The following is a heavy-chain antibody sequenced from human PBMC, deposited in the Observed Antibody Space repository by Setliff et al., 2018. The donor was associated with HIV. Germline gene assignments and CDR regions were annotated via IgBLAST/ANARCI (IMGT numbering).Heavy chain of an antibody. Sequence: ASVKVSCTASGYTFTAYYLHWVRQAPGQGLEWMGRINPNNGDTNYAQKFQGRVTMTRETSISTAYMELSRLRSDDTAVYYCAREFGAGIRQIVAGEFYYMDVWGKGTTVTVSS. V-gene: IGHV1-2*06. CDR2: INPNNGDT. D-gene: IGHD5-12*01. CDR1: GYTFTAYY. J-gene: IGHJ6*03. CDR3: AREFGAGIRQIVAGEFYYMDV.